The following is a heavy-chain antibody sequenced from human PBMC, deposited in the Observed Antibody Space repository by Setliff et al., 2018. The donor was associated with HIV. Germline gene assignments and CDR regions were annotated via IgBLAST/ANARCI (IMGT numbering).Heavy chain of an antibody. CDR2: ISSKIIYI. Sequence: PGGSLRLSCAASGFTLSTYTMNWVRQAPGKGLEWISSISSKIIYIYYADSVRGRFTISRDNAKNSLYLQMNSLRVEDTAVYYCARTSTTTGTTLNWFDPWGQGTLVTVSS. CDR3: ARTSTTTGTTLNWFDP. J-gene: IGHJ5*02. V-gene: IGHV3-21*01. D-gene: IGHD1-1*01. CDR1: GFTLSTYT.